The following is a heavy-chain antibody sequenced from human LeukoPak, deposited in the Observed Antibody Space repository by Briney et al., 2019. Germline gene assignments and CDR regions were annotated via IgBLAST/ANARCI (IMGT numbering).Heavy chain of an antibody. CDR1: GGSFSGYY. J-gene: IGHJ6*02. CDR3: EGSSRRGYYYYYGMDV. CDR2: INHSGST. V-gene: IGHV4-34*01. D-gene: IGHD6-6*01. Sequence: SETLSLTCAVYGGSFSGYYWSWIRQPPGKGLEWIGEINHSGSTNYNPSLKSRVTISVDTSKNQFSLKLSSVTAADTAVYYCEGSSRRGYYYYYGMDVWGQGTTVTVSS.